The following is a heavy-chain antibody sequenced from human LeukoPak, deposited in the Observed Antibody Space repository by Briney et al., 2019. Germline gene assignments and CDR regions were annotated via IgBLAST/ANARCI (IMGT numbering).Heavy chain of an antibody. V-gene: IGHV5-51*01. CDR2: IYPGDSHT. CDR3: ARIIAVAGELDYFDY. D-gene: IGHD6-19*01. J-gene: IGHJ4*02. CDR1: GYSFSSYY. Sequence: GESLKISCKGSGYSFSSYYIGWVRQMPGKGLEWMGIIYPGDSHTRYSPSFQGQVTISADKSISTAYLQWSSLKASDTAMYSCARIIAVAGELDYFDYWGQGTLVTVSS.